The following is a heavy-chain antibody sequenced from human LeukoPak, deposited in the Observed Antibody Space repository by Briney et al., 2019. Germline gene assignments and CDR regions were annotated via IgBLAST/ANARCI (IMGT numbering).Heavy chain of an antibody. J-gene: IGHJ6*02. CDR3: ATSGSPYYYYGMDG. V-gene: IGHV4-39*01. CDR1: GVSITGDTFY. D-gene: IGHD1-26*01. Sequence: SETLSLTCTVSGVSITGDTFYWGWIRQPPGKGLEWIGSIYYSGSTYYNPSLKSRVTMSLDTSKNQFSLKLTSVTAADTAVYYCATSGSPYYYYGMDGWGQGTTVTVSS. CDR2: IYYSGST.